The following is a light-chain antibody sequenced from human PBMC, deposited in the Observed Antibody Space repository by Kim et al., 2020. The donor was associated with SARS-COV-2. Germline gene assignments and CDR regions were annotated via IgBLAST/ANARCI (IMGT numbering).Light chain of an antibody. CDR1: QNIGTK. CDR2: DAS. V-gene: IGKV3-15*01. Sequence: TQSPASLSVSPGQRAALSCRASQNIGTKLAWYQQKPGQSPRLLIYDASTRASGVTDRFYGSGSGTEFTLIIGDLQSEDFAVYYCQQYDKRPPPTFGQATRLGIK. J-gene: IGKJ5*01. CDR3: QQYDKRPPPT.